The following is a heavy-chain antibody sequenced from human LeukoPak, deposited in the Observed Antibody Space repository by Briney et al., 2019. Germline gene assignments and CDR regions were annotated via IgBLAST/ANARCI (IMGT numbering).Heavy chain of an antibody. CDR2: ITPIFGTA. Sequence: GSSVKVSCKASGGTFSSYAISWVRQAPGQGLEWMGRITPIFGTANYAQKFQGRVTITTDESTSTAYMELSSLRSEDTAVYYCARAYSGSYDLDAFDIWGQGTMVTVSS. V-gene: IGHV1-69*05. J-gene: IGHJ3*02. D-gene: IGHD1-26*01. CDR3: ARAYSGSYDLDAFDI. CDR1: GGTFSSYA.